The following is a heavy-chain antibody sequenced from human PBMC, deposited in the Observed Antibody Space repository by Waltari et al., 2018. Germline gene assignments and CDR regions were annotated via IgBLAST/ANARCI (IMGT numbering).Heavy chain of an antibody. CDR2: IYYTGST. Sequence: QVQLQESGPSLLKPSDTLSPICTVSGGSISGFYWSWIRQPPGQGLDWIGYIYYTGSTNCTPSLKIRVTMSVDTSKNRFALKLSSVAAADTAVYYCAGGGGGDWEWFDPWGQGTLVTVAS. CDR3: AGGGGGDWEWFDP. V-gene: IGHV4-59*07. CDR1: GGSISGFY. J-gene: IGHJ5*02. D-gene: IGHD2-21*02.